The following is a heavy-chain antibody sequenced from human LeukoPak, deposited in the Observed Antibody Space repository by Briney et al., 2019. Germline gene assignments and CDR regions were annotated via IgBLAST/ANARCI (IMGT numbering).Heavy chain of an antibody. D-gene: IGHD4-23*01. CDR2: IYYSGSA. J-gene: IGHJ5*02. CDR3: ASYNGGNSLYNWFDP. Sequence: SETPSLTCTVSGDSIRSHYWSWIRQPPGKGLEWIGYIYYSGSANYNPSLKSRVTISVDTSKNQFSQRLSSVTAADTAVYYCASYNGGNSLYNWFDPWGQGTLVTVSS. CDR1: GDSIRSHY. V-gene: IGHV4-59*11.